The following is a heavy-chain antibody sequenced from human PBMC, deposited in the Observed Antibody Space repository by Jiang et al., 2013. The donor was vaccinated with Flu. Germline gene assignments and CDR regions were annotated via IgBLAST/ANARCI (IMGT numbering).Heavy chain of an antibody. CDR3: ARGGSSWYAGGDY. CDR1: GYTLTSYA. D-gene: IGHD6-13*01. CDR2: TSAGNGDT. V-gene: IGHV1-3*01. Sequence: GAEVKKPGASVKISCKASGYTLTSYAMHWVRQAPGHRFEWMGWTSAGNGDTKSSQNFQGRVTITRDTSASTVYMELKSLRSDDTAVYYCARGGSSWYAGGDYWGQGTMVTVSS. J-gene: IGHJ4*02.